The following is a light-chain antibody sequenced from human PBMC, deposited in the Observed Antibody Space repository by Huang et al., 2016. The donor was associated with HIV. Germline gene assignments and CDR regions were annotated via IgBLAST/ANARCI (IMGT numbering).Light chain of an antibody. V-gene: IGKV1-5*03. J-gene: IGKJ1*01. CDR3: QQYNSFPWT. CDR1: QRISTW. CDR2: ESS. Sequence: DIQMTQSSSTLSASVGDRVTLACRASQRISTWLAWYQHKPGRAPNLLIYESSTLESGVPSRFSGSGSGTDFTLTISSLQPDDFATYYCQQYNSFPWTFGQGTKVEV.